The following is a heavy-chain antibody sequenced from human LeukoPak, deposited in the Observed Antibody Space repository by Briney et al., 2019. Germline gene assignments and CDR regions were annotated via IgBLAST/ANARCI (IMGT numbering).Heavy chain of an antibody. CDR1: GYTFTMYG. Sequence: ASVKVSCKASGYTFTMYGITWVRQATGQGLEWMGRMNPNSGNTDYAQKFQGRVAITRNTSIYTAYMELSSLTSEDTAVYYCARGDRDYDILTGYSKSWFDPWGQGTLVTVSS. J-gene: IGHJ5*02. CDR3: ARGDRDYDILTGYSKSWFDP. V-gene: IGHV1-8*03. CDR2: MNPNSGNT. D-gene: IGHD3-9*01.